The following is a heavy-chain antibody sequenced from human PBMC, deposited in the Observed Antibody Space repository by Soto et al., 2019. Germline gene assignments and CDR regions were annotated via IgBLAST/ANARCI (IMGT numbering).Heavy chain of an antibody. D-gene: IGHD2-2*01. CDR2: IYHSGST. CDR1: GGSISSGGYS. CDR3: ARVPDR. V-gene: IGHV4-30-2*01. Sequence: QLQLQESGSGLVKPSQTLSLTCAVSGGSISSGGYSWSWIRQPPGKGLEWIGYIYHSGSTYYNPSLXGXXTISVDWCKNPCSLELSAVTAAAAAVYYCARVPDRWGQGTLVAVSS. J-gene: IGHJ5*02.